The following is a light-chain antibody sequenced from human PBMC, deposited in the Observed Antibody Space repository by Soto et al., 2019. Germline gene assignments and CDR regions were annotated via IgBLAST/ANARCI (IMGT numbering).Light chain of an antibody. CDR1: SSDVGDYNY. CDR3: SSYTSSNTWV. Sequence: QSALTQPASVSGSPGQSITISCTGTSSDVGDYNYVSWYQQHPGKAPKLMIYEVTNRPSGVSNRFSGSKSGNTASLTISGLLAEDEADYYCSSYTSSNTWVFGGGTKLTVL. J-gene: IGLJ3*02. CDR2: EVT. V-gene: IGLV2-14*01.